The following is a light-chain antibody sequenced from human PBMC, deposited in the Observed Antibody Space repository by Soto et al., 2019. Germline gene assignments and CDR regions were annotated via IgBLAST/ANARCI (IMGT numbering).Light chain of an antibody. CDR2: DAS. J-gene: IGKJ5*01. V-gene: IGKV1-5*01. Sequence: DIQMTQSPSTLSASVGDRVTITCRASQSISSWVAWYQQKPGKAPKLLIYDASNLESGVPSRFSGSGSGTEFTLTISSLQPDDFATYYCQQYNSYPITFGQGTRLEI. CDR3: QQYNSYPIT. CDR1: QSISSW.